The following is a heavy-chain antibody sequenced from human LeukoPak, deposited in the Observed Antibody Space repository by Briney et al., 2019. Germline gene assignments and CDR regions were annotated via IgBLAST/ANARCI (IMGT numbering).Heavy chain of an antibody. Sequence: ASVKVSCKASGYTFTNFGISWVRLAPGQGLEWMGWISPYNGNTNYAQKVQGRVTMTTDTSTSTVYMELRSLRSDDTAVYYCARLGGWAYRDYLQEAFDYWGQGTLVTVSS. CDR1: GYTFTNFG. D-gene: IGHD4-17*01. V-gene: IGHV1-18*01. J-gene: IGHJ4*02. CDR2: ISPYNGNT. CDR3: ARLGGWAYRDYLQEAFDY.